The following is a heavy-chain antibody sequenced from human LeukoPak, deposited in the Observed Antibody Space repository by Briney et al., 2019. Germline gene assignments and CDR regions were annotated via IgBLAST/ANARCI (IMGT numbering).Heavy chain of an antibody. J-gene: IGHJ4*02. Sequence: PLETLSLTCTVSGVSISAYHWTWIRQPAGKRLEWIGRIYANGITSYNPSLESRLTISLDTSKNQLSLRLSSVTAADTALYYCAKKDGDFWGQGTLVTVSS. CDR1: GVSISAYH. CDR3: AKKDGDF. V-gene: IGHV4-4*07. CDR2: IYANGIT.